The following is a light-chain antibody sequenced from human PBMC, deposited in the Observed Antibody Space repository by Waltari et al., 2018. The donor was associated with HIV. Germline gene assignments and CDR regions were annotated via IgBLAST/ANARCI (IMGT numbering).Light chain of an antibody. CDR3: AAWGDSLSNVV. CDR2: WNH. J-gene: IGLJ2*01. CDR1: SSNIGSNY. Sequence: QSVLTQPPSASGTPGQRVTISCSGSSSNIGSNYVYWYQQLPGNAPKFLVYWNHQRPSGVPVRFSGSKSGTSASLAICGLRSEEEANYYCAAWGDSLSNVVFGGGTKLTVL. V-gene: IGLV1-47*01.